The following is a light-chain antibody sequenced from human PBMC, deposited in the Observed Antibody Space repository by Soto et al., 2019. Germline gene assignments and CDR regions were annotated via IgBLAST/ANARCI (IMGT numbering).Light chain of an antibody. V-gene: IGKV3-20*01. Sequence: EIGLTQSPGTLSLSPGERATLSCSASQTVNNNYLTWYQQTPGQAPRLLIYGASSRATGIPDKFSRSGSVTDFTLTISRLAPDDFAVYYCQPYGTSPFTFGPGTKVDIK. J-gene: IGKJ3*01. CDR3: QPYGTSPFT. CDR2: GAS. CDR1: QTVNNNY.